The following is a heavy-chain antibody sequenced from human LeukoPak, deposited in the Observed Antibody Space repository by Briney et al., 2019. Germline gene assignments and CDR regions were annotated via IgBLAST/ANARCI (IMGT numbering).Heavy chain of an antibody. Sequence: PSQTLSLTCAVSGDSISSGDYSWSWIRQPPGKGLEWIGYIYNSGTTNYNPSLKSRVTISVDTSKNQFSLKLSSVTAADTAVYYCARGTNWGLYYYYYMDVWGKGTTVTVSS. D-gene: IGHD7-27*01. CDR2: IYNSGTT. J-gene: IGHJ6*03. CDR3: ARGTNWGLYYYYYMDV. V-gene: IGHV4-30-4*07. CDR1: GDSISSGDYS.